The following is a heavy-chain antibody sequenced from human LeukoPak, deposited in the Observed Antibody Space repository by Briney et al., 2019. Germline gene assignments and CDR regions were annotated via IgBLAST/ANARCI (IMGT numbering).Heavy chain of an antibody. CDR2: IYHSGST. Sequence: SETLSLTCAVSGGSISSSNWWSWVRQPPGKGLEWIGEIYHSGSTNYNPSLKSRVTISVDKSKNQFSLELSSVTAADTAVYYCARDKWTVTHLGIWYFDLWGRGTLVTVSS. CDR1: GGSISSSNW. D-gene: IGHD4-17*01. V-gene: IGHV4-4*02. CDR3: ARDKWTVTHLGIWYFDL. J-gene: IGHJ2*01.